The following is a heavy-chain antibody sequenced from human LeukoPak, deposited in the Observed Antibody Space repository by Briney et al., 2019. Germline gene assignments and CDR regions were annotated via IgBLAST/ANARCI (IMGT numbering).Heavy chain of an antibody. Sequence: GGSLRLSCAASGFTFSDYYMRWIRQAPGKGLEWVSYISSSDTYTNYADSVKGRFTISRDNAKNSLYLQMNSLRAEDTAVYYCARGPYSSRSCADYWAQGTLVTVSS. D-gene: IGHD6-19*01. CDR1: GFTFSDYY. CDR2: ISSSDTYT. CDR3: ARGPYSSRSCADY. J-gene: IGHJ4*02. V-gene: IGHV3-11*06.